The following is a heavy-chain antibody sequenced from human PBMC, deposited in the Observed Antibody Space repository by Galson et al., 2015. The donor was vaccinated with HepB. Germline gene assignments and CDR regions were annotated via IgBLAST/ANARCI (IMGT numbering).Heavy chain of an antibody. D-gene: IGHD6-6*01. Sequence: SVKVSCKASGITFSTYAITWVRQAPGQGLEWMGGIIPLFRTTNYAQRFKDRVTITADESTSTAFMELSSLTSEDTAVYYCAQPTMAARPRHYYYYGLDVWGQGTSVVVSS. CDR3: AQPTMAARPRHYYYYGLDV. CDR1: GITFSTYA. CDR2: IIPLFRTT. J-gene: IGHJ6*02. V-gene: IGHV1-69*13.